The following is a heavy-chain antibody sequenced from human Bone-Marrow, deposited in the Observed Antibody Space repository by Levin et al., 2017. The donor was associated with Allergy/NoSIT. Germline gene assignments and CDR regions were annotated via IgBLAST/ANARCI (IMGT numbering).Heavy chain of an antibody. D-gene: IGHD5-24*01. V-gene: IGHV3-30-3*01. J-gene: IGHJ4*02. CDR3: ARGHTGSNDY. Sequence: PGESLKISCAASGFTFSSYAMHWVRQAPGKGLEWVAVISYDGSNKYYADSVKGRFTISRDNSKNTLYLQMNSLRAEDTAVYYCARGHTGSNDYWGQGTLVTVSS. CDR2: ISYDGSNK. CDR1: GFTFSSYA.